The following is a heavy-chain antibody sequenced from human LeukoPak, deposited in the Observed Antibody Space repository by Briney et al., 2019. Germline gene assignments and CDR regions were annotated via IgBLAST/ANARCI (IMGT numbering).Heavy chain of an antibody. V-gene: IGHV3-23*01. CDR1: GFTFSSYA. D-gene: IGHD3-3*01. CDR3: ARGLNYYDFWSGYYTGFDY. CDR2: ISSSGSGGNT. J-gene: IGHJ4*02. Sequence: GGSLRLSCAVSGFTFSSYAMSWARQAPGKGLEWVSGISSSGSGGNTYYADSVKGRFTISRDNSKNTLYLQMNSLRAEDTAVYYCARGLNYYDFWSGYYTGFDYWGQGTLVTVSS.